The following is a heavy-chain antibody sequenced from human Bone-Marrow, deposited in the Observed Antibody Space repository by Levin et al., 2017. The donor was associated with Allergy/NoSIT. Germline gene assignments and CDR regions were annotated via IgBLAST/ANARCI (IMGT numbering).Heavy chain of an antibody. CDR3: AKDQENYDKGKCDS. D-gene: IGHD3-3*01. Sequence: ASVKVSCAASGFTFSSYAMTWVRQAPGKGLEWVTTITGNGDRTYYADSVKGRFTISRDNSKNTLYLEMSSLRVEDTAVYYCAKDQENYDKGKCDSWGQGTLVTVSS. CDR2: ITGNGDRT. V-gene: IGHV3-23*01. CDR1: GFTFSSYA. J-gene: IGHJ4*02.